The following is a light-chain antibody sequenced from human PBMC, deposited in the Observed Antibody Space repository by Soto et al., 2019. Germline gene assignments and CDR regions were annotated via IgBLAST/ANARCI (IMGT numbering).Light chain of an antibody. CDR2: DAS. J-gene: IGKJ5*01. CDR1: QSVGSK. CDR3: QQRNVWPPVT. V-gene: IGKV3-11*01. Sequence: EIVMTQSPPTLSVSPGERATLSCRASQSVGSKLAWYQQRPGQAPRLLIYDASNRATGIPARFSGSGSGTDFTLTISSLEPEDFAVYYCQQRNVWPPVTFGLGTRLEIK.